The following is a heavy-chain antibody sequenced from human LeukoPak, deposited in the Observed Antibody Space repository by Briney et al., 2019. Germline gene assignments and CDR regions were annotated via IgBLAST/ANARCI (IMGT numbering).Heavy chain of an antibody. Sequence: SETLSLTCTVSVGSISTYYWSWIRQPPGKGLEWIGYIYYSGSTNYNPSLKSRVTISVDTSKNQFSLNLSSVTAADTAVYYCARSERYNSGWYFYFDYWGQGTLVNVSS. D-gene: IGHD6-19*01. J-gene: IGHJ4*02. CDR2: IYYSGST. V-gene: IGHV4-59*01. CDR1: VGSISTYY. CDR3: ARSERYNSGWYFYFDY.